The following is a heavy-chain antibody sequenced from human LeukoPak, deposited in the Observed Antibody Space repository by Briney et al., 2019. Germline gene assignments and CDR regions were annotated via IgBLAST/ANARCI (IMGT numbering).Heavy chain of an antibody. D-gene: IGHD6-13*01. J-gene: IGHJ6*03. CDR1: GFTFSSYW. CDR2: IKQDGSEK. V-gene: IGHV3-7*01. Sequence: GGSLRLSCAASGFTFSSYWMSWVRQAPGKGLEWVANIKQDGSEKYYVDSVKGRFTISRDNAKNSLYLQMNSLRAEDTAVYYCARGAAAGMVYYYYYMDVWGKGTAVTVSS. CDR3: ARGAAAGMVYYYYYMDV.